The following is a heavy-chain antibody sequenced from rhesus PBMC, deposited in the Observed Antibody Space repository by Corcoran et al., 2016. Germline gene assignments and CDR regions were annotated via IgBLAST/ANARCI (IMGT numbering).Heavy chain of an antibody. V-gene: IGHV7-114*01. J-gene: IGHJ4*01. D-gene: IGHD1-44*02. Sequence: VQLAQSGAEVKKPGASVKVPCKASGYTFTSHGMNWVRQAHGQRLEWMGWIDTYTWNPTNAQGFKERFTFSMDTSISTAYLQISSLKAEDTAVYYCARHGLVGATIDYWGQGVLVTVSS. CDR1: GYTFTSHG. CDR3: ARHGLVGATIDY. CDR2: IDTYTWNP.